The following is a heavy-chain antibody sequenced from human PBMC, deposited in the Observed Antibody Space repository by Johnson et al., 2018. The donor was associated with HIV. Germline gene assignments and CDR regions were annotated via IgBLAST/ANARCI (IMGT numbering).Heavy chain of an antibody. CDR3: ARVGVVGVPNAFDV. J-gene: IGHJ3*01. Sequence: EQLVESGGGLVQPGGSLRLSCAASGFTSDDYGMSWVRQVPGKGLEWDSGINWNGGSIGYADSVKGRFTMSRDSAKNSLYLQMNSLRAEDTAVYYCARVGVVGVPNAFDVSGQGTLVTVSS. D-gene: IGHD2-15*01. V-gene: IGHV3-20*04. CDR1: GFTSDDYG. CDR2: INWNGGSI.